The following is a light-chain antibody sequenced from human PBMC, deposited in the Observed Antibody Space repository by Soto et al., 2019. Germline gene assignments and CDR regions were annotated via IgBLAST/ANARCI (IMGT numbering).Light chain of an antibody. Sequence: DILMTQSPSSLSPSVGDRVTITCQASQDISKYLNWYQQKPGTPPKLLIYHSSNLETGVPSRFSGSCSGTHFILTISSLQPEDMATYFCQQYDSFPRTFGQGTKLDLK. CDR1: QDISKY. CDR2: HSS. CDR3: QQYDSFPRT. V-gene: IGKV1-33*01. J-gene: IGKJ2*01.